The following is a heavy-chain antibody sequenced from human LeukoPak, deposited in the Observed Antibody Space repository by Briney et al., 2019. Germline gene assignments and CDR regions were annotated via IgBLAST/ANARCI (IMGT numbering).Heavy chain of an antibody. J-gene: IGHJ3*02. CDR2: IYPGDSDT. CDR1: GYSFTSYW. CDR3: ARLRPGGATLGDAFDI. D-gene: IGHD1-26*01. Sequence: GESLKISCKGSGYSFTSYWIGWVRQMPGKGLEWMGIIYPGDSDTRYSPSFQGQVTISADKSISTAYLQWSSLKASDTAMYYCARLRPGGATLGDAFDIWGQGTMVTVSS. V-gene: IGHV5-51*01.